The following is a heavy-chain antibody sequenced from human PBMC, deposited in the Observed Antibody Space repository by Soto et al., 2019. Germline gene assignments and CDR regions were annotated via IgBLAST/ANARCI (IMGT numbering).Heavy chain of an antibody. CDR1: GFTFSSYS. CDR2: IGSRSSYI. CDR3: ASSKRGPYYYYYYGMDV. Sequence: PGGALGLSCAASGFTFSSYSMNWVRQAPGKGLEWVSSIGSRSSYIYYADSVKGRFTISRDNAKNTLYLQMNSLRAEAPAVYYCASSKRGPYYYYYYGMDVWGQGTTVTVSS. V-gene: IGHV3-21*04. J-gene: IGHJ6*02. D-gene: IGHD3-10*01.